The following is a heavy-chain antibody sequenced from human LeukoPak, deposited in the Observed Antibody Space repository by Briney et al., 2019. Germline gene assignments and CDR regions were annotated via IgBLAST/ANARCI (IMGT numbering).Heavy chain of an antibody. V-gene: IGHV3-23*01. J-gene: IGHJ3*02. D-gene: IGHD3-3*01. CDR1: GFTVSSNY. CDR3: AREKKTEWTTGAFDM. CDR2: ISGSGGST. Sequence: GGSLRLSCAASGFTVSSNYMSWVRQAPGKGLEWVSAISGSGGSTYYADSVKGRFTMSRDNAQNALYLEMNSLRAEDTAVYYCAREKKTEWTTGAFDMWGQGTMVIVSS.